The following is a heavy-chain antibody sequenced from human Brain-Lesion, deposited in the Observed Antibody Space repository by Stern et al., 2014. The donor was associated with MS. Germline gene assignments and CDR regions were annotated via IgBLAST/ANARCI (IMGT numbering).Heavy chain of an antibody. D-gene: IGHD3-3*01. CDR2: IKPNTGGT. CDR1: GYIFTGYY. V-gene: IGHV1-2*02. Sequence: VQLVESGAEVKKPGASVKVSCKTSGYIFTGYYIHWVRQAPGHGLEWMAWIKPNTGGTTYAQKFQGRVTMSRDTSISTAYVELSSLTSDDTAVYYCARDQRGITIFGVVTDYYYLGMDVWGQGTTVTVSS. J-gene: IGHJ6*02. CDR3: ARDQRGITIFGVVTDYYYLGMDV.